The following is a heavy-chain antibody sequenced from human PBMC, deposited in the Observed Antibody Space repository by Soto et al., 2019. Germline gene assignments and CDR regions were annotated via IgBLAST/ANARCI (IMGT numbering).Heavy chain of an antibody. J-gene: IGHJ3*02. CDR3: ARDLIIRYSSGWYGGAFDI. CDR2: ISSSSSYI. D-gene: IGHD6-19*01. CDR1: GFTFSSYS. V-gene: IGHV3-21*01. Sequence: EVQLVESGGGLVKPGGSLRLYCAASGFTFSSYSMNWVRQAPGKGLEWVSSISSSSSYIYYADSVKGRFTISRGNAKNSLYLQMNSLRAEDTAVYYCARDLIIRYSSGWYGGAFDISGQGTMVTVSS.